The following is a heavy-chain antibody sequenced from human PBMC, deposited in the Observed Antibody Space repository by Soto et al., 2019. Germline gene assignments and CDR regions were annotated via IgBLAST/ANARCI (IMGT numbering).Heavy chain of an antibody. D-gene: IGHD3-10*01. J-gene: IGHJ4*02. CDR1: GYTFTSYG. CDR3: ARVHITMVRGVIITWSYFDY. CDR2: ISAYNGNT. V-gene: IGHV1-18*01. Sequence: QVQLVQSGAEVKKPGASVKVSCKASGYTFTSYGISWVRQAPGQGLEWMGWISAYNGNTNYAQKLQGRVTRTTDTSTSTAYMELRSLRSDDTAVYYCARVHITMVRGVIITWSYFDYWGQGTLVTVSS.